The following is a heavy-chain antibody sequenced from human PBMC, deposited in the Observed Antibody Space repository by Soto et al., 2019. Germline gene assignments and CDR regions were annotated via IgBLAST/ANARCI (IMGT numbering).Heavy chain of an antibody. D-gene: IGHD2-15*01. J-gene: IGHJ3*02. V-gene: IGHV4-34*01. Sequence: QVQLQQWGAGLLKPSETLSLTCAVYGGSFSGHYWSWIRQPPGKGLEWIGQINHSGSTNYNPSLKSRVTISIDTSENQFSLNLSSVTAADTTVYYCARGTSGSHDAFDIWGQGTMVTVSS. CDR2: INHSGST. CDR1: GGSFSGHY. CDR3: ARGTSGSHDAFDI.